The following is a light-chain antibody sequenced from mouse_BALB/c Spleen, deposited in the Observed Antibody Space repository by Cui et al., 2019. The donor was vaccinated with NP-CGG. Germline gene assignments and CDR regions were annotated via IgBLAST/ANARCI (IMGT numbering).Light chain of an antibody. CDR3: ALWYSNHWV. V-gene: IGLV1*01. CDR2: GTN. CDR1: TGAVTTSNY. Sequence: AVVTQESALTTSPGETVTLTCRSSTGAVTTSNYANWVQEKPDHLFTGLIGGTNNRAPGVPARFSGSLIGDKAALTITGAQTEDEAIYFCALWYSNHWVFGGGT. J-gene: IGLJ1*01.